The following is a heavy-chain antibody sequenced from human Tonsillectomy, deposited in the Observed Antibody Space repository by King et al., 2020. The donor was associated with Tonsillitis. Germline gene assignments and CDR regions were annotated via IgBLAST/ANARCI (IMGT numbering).Heavy chain of an antibody. J-gene: IGHJ3*02. CDR1: GFTFSSYG. Sequence: VQLVESGGGVVQPGRSLRLSCAASGFTFSSYGMHWVRQAPGKGLEWVAVISYDGSNKYYADSVKGRFTISRDNSKNTLYLQMNSLRAEDTAVYYCAREGSPIYSGYERGFAFDIWGQGTLVTVSS. V-gene: IGHV3-33*05. D-gene: IGHD5-12*01. CDR2: ISYDGSNK. CDR3: AREGSPIYSGYERGFAFDI.